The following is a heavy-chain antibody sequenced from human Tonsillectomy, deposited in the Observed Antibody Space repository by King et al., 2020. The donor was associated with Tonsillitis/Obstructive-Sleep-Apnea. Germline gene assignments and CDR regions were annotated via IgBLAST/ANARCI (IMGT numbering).Heavy chain of an antibody. CDR1: GYNFTTYW. CDR3: ARPDDSVWGSYRHPGAFHI. Sequence: EVQLVESGAELRKPGESLKISCEASGYNFTTYWIGWVRQMPGKGLEWMGIINPADSDTTYSPSFQGQLTISVDKSIATAYLQWSSLKASDTAMYYCARPDDSVWGSYRHPGAFHIWGQGTMVTVSS. J-gene: IGHJ3*02. CDR2: INPADSDT. V-gene: IGHV5-51*01. D-gene: IGHD3-16*02.